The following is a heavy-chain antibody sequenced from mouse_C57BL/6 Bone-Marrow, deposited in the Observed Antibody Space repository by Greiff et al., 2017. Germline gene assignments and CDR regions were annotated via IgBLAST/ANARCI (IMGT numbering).Heavy chain of an antibody. CDR3: AREASPRYYYGSSSWYFDV. V-gene: IGHV7-1*01. CDR2: SRNKANDYTT. CDR1: GFTFSDFY. Sequence: EVKVVESGGGLVQSGRSLRLSCATSGFTFSDFYMEWVRQAPGKGLEWIAASRNKANDYTTEYSASVKGRFIVSRDTSQSILYLQMNALRAEDTAIYYCAREASPRYYYGSSSWYFDVWGTGTTVTVSS. D-gene: IGHD1-1*01. J-gene: IGHJ1*03.